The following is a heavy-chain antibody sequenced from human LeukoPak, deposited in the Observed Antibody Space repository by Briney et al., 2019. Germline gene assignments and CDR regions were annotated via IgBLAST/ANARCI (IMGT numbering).Heavy chain of an antibody. CDR1: CGSISSSSYY. CDR3: AVVAAAGTIDY. V-gene: IGHV4-39*01. CDR2: IYHSGST. Sequence: PSETLSLTCTVSCGSISSSSYYWGWIRQPPGKGLESIGSIYHSGSTYYNPSLKSRVTISVDTSKNQFSLKLSSVTAADTAVYYCAVVAAAGTIDYWGQGTLVTVSS. J-gene: IGHJ4*02. D-gene: IGHD6-13*01.